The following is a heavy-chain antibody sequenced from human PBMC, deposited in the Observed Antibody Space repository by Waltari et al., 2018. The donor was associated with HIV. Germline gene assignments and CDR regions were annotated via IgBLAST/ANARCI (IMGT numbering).Heavy chain of an antibody. J-gene: IGHJ6*02. CDR1: GFTFGDYA. D-gene: IGHD6-13*01. V-gene: IGHV3-49*03. CDR2: IRSKAYGGKT. CDR3: TRDQGSSWFNYYYYGMDV. Sequence: EVQLVESGGGLVQPGRSLRLSCTASGFTFGDYAMSWFRQAPGKGLEWVGFIRSKAYGGKTEYAASVKGRFTISRDDSKSIAYLQMNSLKTEDTAVYYCTRDQGSSWFNYYYYGMDVWGQGTTVTVSS.